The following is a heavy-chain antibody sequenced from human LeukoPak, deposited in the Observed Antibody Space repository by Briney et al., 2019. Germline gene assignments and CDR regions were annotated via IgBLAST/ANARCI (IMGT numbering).Heavy chain of an antibody. V-gene: IGHV1-69*13. CDR3: ARGRPYGSGSYSDY. D-gene: IGHD3-10*01. CDR1: GGTVSSYA. CDR2: IIPIFGTA. Sequence: ASVKVSCKASGGTVSSYAISWVRQSPGQGLEWMGVIIPIFGTANYAQKFQGRVTITADESTSTAYMELSSLRSEDTAVYYRARGRPYGSGSYSDYWGQGTLVTVSS. J-gene: IGHJ4*02.